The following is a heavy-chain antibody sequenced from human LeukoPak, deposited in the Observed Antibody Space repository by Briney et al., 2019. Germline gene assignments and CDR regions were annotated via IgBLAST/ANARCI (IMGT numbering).Heavy chain of an antibody. D-gene: IGHD5-24*01. V-gene: IGHV4-34*01. CDR1: GGSFSGYY. CDR2: TNHSGST. Sequence: SETLSLTCAVYGGSFSGYYWSWIRQPPGKGLEWIGETNHSGSTNYNPSLKSRVTISVDTSKNQFSLKLSSVTAADTAVYYCARKRSRDGYNTWGQGTLVTVSS. J-gene: IGHJ5*02. CDR3: ARKRSRDGYNT.